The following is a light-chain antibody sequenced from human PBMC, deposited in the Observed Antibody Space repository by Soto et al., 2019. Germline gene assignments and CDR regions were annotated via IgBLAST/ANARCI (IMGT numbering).Light chain of an antibody. CDR1: SSNIGTDYD. CDR2: NNN. V-gene: IGLV1-40*01. CDR3: QSFDTSLSLVV. J-gene: IGLJ2*01. Sequence: QLVLTQPPSVSGAPGQRVTISCTGSSSNIGTDYDVHWYQQLPGTAPKLLISNNNNRPSGVPDRFSGSKSGTSASLAITGLQAEDEADYYCQSFDTSLSLVVFGGGTKLTVL.